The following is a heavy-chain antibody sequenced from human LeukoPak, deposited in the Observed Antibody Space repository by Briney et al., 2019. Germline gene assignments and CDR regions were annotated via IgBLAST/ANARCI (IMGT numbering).Heavy chain of an antibody. J-gene: IGHJ4*02. V-gene: IGHV3-11*04. CDR1: GFTFSDYY. CDR2: ISSSGSTI. D-gene: IGHD3-9*01. Sequence: GGSLRLSCAASGFTFSDYYMSWIRQAPGKGLEWVSYISSSGSTIYYADSVKGRFTISRDNAKNSLYLQMNSLRAEDTAVYYCARDIYYDILTGYIEGAFDYWGQGTLVTVSS. CDR3: ARDIYYDILTGYIEGAFDY.